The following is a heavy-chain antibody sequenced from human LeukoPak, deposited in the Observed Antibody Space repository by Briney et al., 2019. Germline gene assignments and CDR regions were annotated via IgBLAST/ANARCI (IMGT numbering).Heavy chain of an antibody. CDR1: GGSLSSGVYH. CDR2: IYYSGST. CDR3: ARAVTASSAYSVDWFDP. Sequence: PSETLSLTCTVSGGSLSSGVYHWSSIRQNPEKGLEWIHYIYYSGSTYYNPCLKSRVAMSVDTPKNQFSLKLSSVTAADTAVYYCARAVTASSAYSVDWFDPRGQGTLVIVSS. V-gene: IGHV4-31*03. D-gene: IGHD3-22*01. J-gene: IGHJ5*02.